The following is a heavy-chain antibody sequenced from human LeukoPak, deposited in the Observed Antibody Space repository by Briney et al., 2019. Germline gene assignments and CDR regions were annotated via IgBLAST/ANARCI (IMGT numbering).Heavy chain of an antibody. D-gene: IGHD5-24*01. CDR3: ARGGQEMAPEYCQR. CDR1: GGSIINSNW. Sequence: SETLSLTCAVSGGSIINSNWWSWVRQPPGKGLEWIGEIDHSGSTSYNPSLKSRVTMSVDRSQNQFSLRLSTVTAADTAVYFCARGGQEMAPEYCQRWGQGTLVTVSS. J-gene: IGHJ1*01. V-gene: IGHV4-4*02. CDR2: IDHSGST.